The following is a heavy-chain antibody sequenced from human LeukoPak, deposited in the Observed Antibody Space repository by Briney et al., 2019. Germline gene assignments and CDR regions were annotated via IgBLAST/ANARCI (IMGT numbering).Heavy chain of an antibody. V-gene: IGHV4-59*08. CDR3: ARLATYGDFSD. Sequence: SETLSLTCSVSGDTISGYYWSWVRQPPGKGLEWIGYIFSSGNTKYNPSLESRVTISVDTSNNQFSLRLSSVTAAGTAVYYCARLATYGDFSDWGQGTLVTVSS. CDR2: IFSSGNT. J-gene: IGHJ4*02. CDR1: GDTISGYY. D-gene: IGHD4-17*01.